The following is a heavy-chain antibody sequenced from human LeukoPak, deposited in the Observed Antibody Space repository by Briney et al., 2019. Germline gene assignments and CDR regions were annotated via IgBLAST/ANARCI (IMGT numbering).Heavy chain of an antibody. V-gene: IGHV3-53*01. CDR1: GFTVSSNY. D-gene: IGHD2-15*01. CDR3: ARDHPYCSGGSCYSAYYYYGMDV. CDR2: IYSGGST. J-gene: IGHJ6*02. Sequence: GGSLRLSCAASGFTVSSNYMSWVRQAPGKGLEWVSVIYSGGSTYYADSVKGRFTISRDNSKNTLYLQMNSRRAEDTAVYYCARDHPYCSGGSCYSAYYYYGMDVWGQGTTVTVSS.